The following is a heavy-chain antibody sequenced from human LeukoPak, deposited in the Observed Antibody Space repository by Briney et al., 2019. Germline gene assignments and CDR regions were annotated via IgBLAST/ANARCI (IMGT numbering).Heavy chain of an antibody. Sequence: GGSLRLSCAASGFTFSDYYMSWIRLAPGKGLEWVSYITSSSTYTEYADSVKGRFTISRDNAKNSLYLQMNSLRAEDTAVYYCARVAKGLGYYSISNYFDYWGQGTLVTVSS. J-gene: IGHJ4*02. D-gene: IGHD6-13*01. V-gene: IGHV3-11*06. CDR2: ITSSSTYT. CDR3: ARVAKGLGYYSISNYFDY. CDR1: GFTFSDYY.